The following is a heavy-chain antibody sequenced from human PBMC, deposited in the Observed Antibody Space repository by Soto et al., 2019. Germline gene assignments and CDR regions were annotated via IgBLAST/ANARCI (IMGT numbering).Heavy chain of an antibody. D-gene: IGHD1-1*01. Sequence: GASVKVSCKASGYTFTGYYMHWVRQAPGQGLEWMGWINPNSGGTNYAQKFQGRVTMTRDTSISTAYMELSRLRSDDTAVYYCAAGNLDYYYYYGMDVWGQGTTVTVSS. CDR2: INPNSGGT. CDR1: GYTFTGYY. J-gene: IGHJ6*02. V-gene: IGHV1-2*02. CDR3: AAGNLDYYYYYGMDV.